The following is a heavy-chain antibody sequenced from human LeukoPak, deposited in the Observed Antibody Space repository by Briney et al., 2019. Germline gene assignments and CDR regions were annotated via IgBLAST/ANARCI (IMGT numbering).Heavy chain of an antibody. CDR2: IDWDDDK. CDR3: ARMARYYGSGSYYNFDY. V-gene: IGHV2-70*11. J-gene: IGHJ4*02. CDR1: GFSLSTSGMC. D-gene: IGHD3-10*01. Sequence: ESGPALVKPTQTLTLTRSFSGFSLSTSGMCVSWIRQPPGKALEWLARIDWDDDKYYNTSLKTRLTISKDTSKNQVVLTMTNMDPVDTATYYCARMARYYGSGSYYNFDYWGQGTLVTVSS.